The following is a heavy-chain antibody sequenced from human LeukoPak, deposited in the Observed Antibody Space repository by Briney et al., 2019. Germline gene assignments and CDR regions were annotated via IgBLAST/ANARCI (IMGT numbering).Heavy chain of an antibody. D-gene: IGHD3-3*01. CDR1: GFTFSNYA. V-gene: IGHV3-23*01. CDR2: ISVGGTTT. Sequence: GGSLRLSCVASGFTFSNYAMSWIRQAPGKGLEWVSSISVGGTTTYYAASVKGRFTISRDNSMNTLYLHMDSLRAEDTAVYYCAKYALREIFFGDFWGQGTLVAVSS. CDR3: AKYALREIFFGDF. J-gene: IGHJ4*02.